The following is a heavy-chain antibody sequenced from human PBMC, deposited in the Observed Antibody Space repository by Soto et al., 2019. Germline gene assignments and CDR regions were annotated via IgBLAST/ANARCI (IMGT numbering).Heavy chain of an antibody. CDR3: ARAKSEYSGYDTQFFDY. Sequence: QVQLVESGGGVVQPGRSLRLSCAASGFTFSSYGMHWVRQAPGKGLEWVAVIWYDGSNKYYADSWKGQFTISRDNSKNPLYLQMNSLRAEDTALYYCARAKSEYSGYDTQFFDYWGQGTLVTVSS. CDR2: IWYDGSNK. V-gene: IGHV3-33*01. CDR1: GFTFSSYG. D-gene: IGHD5-12*01. J-gene: IGHJ4*02.